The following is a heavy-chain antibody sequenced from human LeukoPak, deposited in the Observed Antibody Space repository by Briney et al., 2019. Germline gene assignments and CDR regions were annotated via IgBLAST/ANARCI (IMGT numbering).Heavy chain of an antibody. Sequence: GESLRISCKGSGYSFTSYWISWVRQMPGKGLEWMGRIDPSDSYTNYSPSFPGHVTISADKSISTAYLQWSSLKASDTAMYYCARRGDYVWGSYRMYYFDYWGQGTLVTVSS. CDR2: IDPSDSYT. D-gene: IGHD3-16*02. CDR1: GYSFTSYW. V-gene: IGHV5-10-1*01. CDR3: ARRGDYVWGSYRMYYFDY. J-gene: IGHJ4*02.